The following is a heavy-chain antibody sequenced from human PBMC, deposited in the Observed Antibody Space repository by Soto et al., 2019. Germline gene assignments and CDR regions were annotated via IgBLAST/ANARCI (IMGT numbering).Heavy chain of an antibody. Sequence: SVKVSCKASGYMFTGYYMHWVRQAPGQGLEWMGWINPDSGGTNYDQKFRGRVTMTRDTSISTAYMELSSLRSDDTAVYYCARKLATFNFDHWGQGTLGTVSS. CDR2: INPDSGGT. CDR3: ARKLATFNFDH. D-gene: IGHD5-12*01. CDR1: GYMFTGYY. J-gene: IGHJ4*02. V-gene: IGHV1-2*02.